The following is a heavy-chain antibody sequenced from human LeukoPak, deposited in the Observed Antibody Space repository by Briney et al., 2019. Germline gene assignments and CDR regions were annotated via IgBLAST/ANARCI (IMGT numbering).Heavy chain of an antibody. CDR3: AGHHTAMDI. D-gene: IGHD5-18*01. CDR1: GGSISNYNYY. CDR2: IYYSGST. V-gene: IGHV4-61*01. J-gene: IGHJ4*02. Sequence: PSETLSLTCSVSGGSISNYNYYWGWIRQPPGKGLEWIGYIYYSGSTNYNPSLKSRVTISVDTSKNQFSLKLSSVTAADTAVYYCAGHHTAMDIWGQGTLVTVSS.